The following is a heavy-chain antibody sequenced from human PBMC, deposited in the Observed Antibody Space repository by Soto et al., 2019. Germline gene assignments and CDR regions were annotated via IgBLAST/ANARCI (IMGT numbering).Heavy chain of an antibody. CDR3: ASAEVLRYSDWLPRVYYYYYGMDV. CDR1: GYTFTSYA. Sequence: VKVSCKASGYTFTSYAMHWVRQAPGQRLEWMGWINAGNGNTKYSQKFQGRVTITRDTSASTAYMELSSLRSEDTAVYYCASAEVLRYSDWLPRVYYYYYGMDVWGQGTTVTVSS. CDR2: INAGNGNT. D-gene: IGHD3-9*01. V-gene: IGHV1-3*01. J-gene: IGHJ6*02.